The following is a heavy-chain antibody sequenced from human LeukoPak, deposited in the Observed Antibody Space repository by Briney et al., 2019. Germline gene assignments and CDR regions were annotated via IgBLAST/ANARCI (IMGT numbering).Heavy chain of an antibody. Sequence: GESLKISCKGSGYSFNTYWIGWVRQMPGKGLEWMGIIYPGDSDTRYSPSFQGQVTISADKSISTAYLQWSSLKASDTAMYYCARPPTVVTPGNWYFDLWGRGTLVTVSS. CDR3: ARPPTVVTPGNWYFDL. V-gene: IGHV5-51*01. CDR1: GYSFNTYW. D-gene: IGHD4-23*01. CDR2: IYPGDSDT. J-gene: IGHJ2*01.